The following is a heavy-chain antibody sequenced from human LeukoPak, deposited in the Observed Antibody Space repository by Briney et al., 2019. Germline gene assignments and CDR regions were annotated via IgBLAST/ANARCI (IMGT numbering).Heavy chain of an antibody. J-gene: IGHJ6*02. CDR2: ISSSSSTI. D-gene: IGHD2-21*01. CDR3: ARDLLFDGYYYGMDV. V-gene: IGHV3-48*02. Sequence: PGGSLRLSCAASGFTFSSYSMNWVRQAPGKGLEWVSYISSSSSTIYYADSVKGRFTISRDNAKNSLYLQMNSLRDEDTAVYYCARDLLFDGYYYGMDVWGQGTTVTVSS. CDR1: GFTFSSYS.